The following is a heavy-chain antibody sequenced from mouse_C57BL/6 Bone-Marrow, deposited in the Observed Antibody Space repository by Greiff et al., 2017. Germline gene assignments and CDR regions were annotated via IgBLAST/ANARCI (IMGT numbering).Heavy chain of an antibody. CDR1: GFTFSSYG. J-gene: IGHJ2*01. V-gene: IGHV5-6*01. CDR3: ARPLFFDY. Sequence: EVQLVESGGDLVKPGGSLKLSCAASGFTFSSYGMSWVRQTPDKRLEWVATISSGGSYTYYPDSVKGRFTISRDNAKNTLYLQMSSLKSEDTAMYYCARPLFFDYWGQGTTLTVSS. CDR2: ISSGGSYT. D-gene: IGHD1-1*01.